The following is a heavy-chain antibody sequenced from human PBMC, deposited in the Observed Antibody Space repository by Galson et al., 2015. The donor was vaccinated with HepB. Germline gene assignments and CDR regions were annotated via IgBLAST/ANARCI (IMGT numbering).Heavy chain of an antibody. CDR3: ARPGKYHAVWSGYQDAFDI. CDR2: ISPGDSGT. V-gene: IGHV5-51*01. Sequence: QSGAEVKKPGESLKISCKGSGYSFTTYWIAWVRQMPGKGLEWMGSISPGDSGTRYSSPFQGQVSISADKSVSTAYLQWSSLKASDTAMYYCARPGKYHAVWSGYQDAFDIWGQGTMVTVSS. CDR1: GYSFTTYW. D-gene: IGHD3-3*01. J-gene: IGHJ3*02.